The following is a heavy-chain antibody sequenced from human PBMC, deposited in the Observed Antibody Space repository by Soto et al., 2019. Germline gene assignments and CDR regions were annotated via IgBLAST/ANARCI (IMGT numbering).Heavy chain of an antibody. CDR3: ARDQDVAGGTADY. D-gene: IGHD1-26*01. CDR2: ITNDGSTT. Sequence: EVQLVESGGGLVQPGGSLRLSCVASGFTLRKYWMHWFRQAPGKGLVWVSRITNDGSTTYYADSVKGRFTISRDNAKNTLYLQMNSLRVEDTAVYYCARDQDVAGGTADYWGQGTLVTVSP. V-gene: IGHV3-74*01. CDR1: GFTLRKYW. J-gene: IGHJ4*02.